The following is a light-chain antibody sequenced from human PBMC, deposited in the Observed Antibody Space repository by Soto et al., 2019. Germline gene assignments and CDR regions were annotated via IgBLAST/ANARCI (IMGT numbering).Light chain of an antibody. CDR2: EVS. CDR1: KSDVGNYNF. J-gene: IGLJ3*02. CDR3: SSHTTSSTVL. V-gene: IGLV2-14*03. Sequence: QSVVTQTASVSGSPGQSITISCTGTKSDVGNYNFVSSYKQHPGKAPKLMIYEVSNRPSGVSNRFSGSKSGNTASLTISGLQTEDEADYYCSSHTTSSTVLFGGGTKVTVL.